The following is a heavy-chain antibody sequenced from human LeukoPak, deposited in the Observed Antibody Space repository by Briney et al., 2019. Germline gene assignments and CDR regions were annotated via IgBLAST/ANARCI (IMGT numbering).Heavy chain of an antibody. V-gene: IGHV1-18*01. CDR2: ISAYNGNT. J-gene: IGHJ4*02. Sequence: ASVKVSCKASGYTFTSYGISWVRQAPGQGLEWMGWISAYNGNTNYAQKLQGRVTMTTDTSTSTAYMELRSLRSDDTAVYYCARNFVWTISGSYYYFDYWGQGTLVTVSS. CDR1: GYTFTSYG. D-gene: IGHD1-26*01. CDR3: ARNFVWTISGSYYYFDY.